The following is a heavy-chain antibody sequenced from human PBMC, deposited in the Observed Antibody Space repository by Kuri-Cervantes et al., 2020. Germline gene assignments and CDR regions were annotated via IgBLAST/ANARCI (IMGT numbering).Heavy chain of an antibody. J-gene: IGHJ6*02. Sequence: SETLSLTCTVSGGSISSSSYYWGWIRQPPGKGLEWIGSIYYSGSTYYNPSLKSRVTISVDTSKNQFSLKLSSVTAADTAVYYCARDPGSSSWYSYYYYYGMDVWGQGTTVTVSS. V-gene: IGHV4-39*07. CDR2: IYYSGST. CDR3: ARDPGSSSWYSYYYYYGMDV. D-gene: IGHD6-13*01. CDR1: GGSISSSSYY.